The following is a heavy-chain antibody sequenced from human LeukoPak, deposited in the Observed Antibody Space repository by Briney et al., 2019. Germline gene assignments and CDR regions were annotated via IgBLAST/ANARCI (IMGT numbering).Heavy chain of an antibody. Sequence: SETLSLTCAVYGGSFSGYYWSWIRQPPGKGLEWIGEINHSGSTNYNPSLKSRVPISVDTSKNQFSLKLSSVTAADTAVYYCARGTYYYGSGSYRSFDYWGQGTLVTVSS. CDR1: GGSFSGYY. CDR3: ARGTYYYGSGSYRSFDY. V-gene: IGHV4-34*01. CDR2: INHSGST. J-gene: IGHJ4*02. D-gene: IGHD3-10*01.